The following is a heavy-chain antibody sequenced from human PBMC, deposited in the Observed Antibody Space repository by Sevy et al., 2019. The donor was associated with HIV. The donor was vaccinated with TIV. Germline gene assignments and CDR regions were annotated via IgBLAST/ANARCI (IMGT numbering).Heavy chain of an antibody. V-gene: IGHV3-15*01. Sequence: GGSLRLSCAASGFTFSNAWMSWVRQAPGKGLEWVGRIKSKTDGGTTAYAAPVKGRYTITTDESKNTLYLQMNRLKTRDTAEYYCTTDTGISDYDFWSGRDDTFDNWGQGTMVTVSS. J-gene: IGHJ3*02. D-gene: IGHD3-3*01. CDR3: TTDTGISDYDFWSGRDDTFDN. CDR1: GFTFSNAW. CDR2: IKSKTDGGTT.